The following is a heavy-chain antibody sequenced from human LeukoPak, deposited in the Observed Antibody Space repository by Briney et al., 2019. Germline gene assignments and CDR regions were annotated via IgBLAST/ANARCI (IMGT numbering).Heavy chain of an antibody. Sequence: GGSLRLSCAASGFTFSNYWMIWVRQAPGKGLEWVGNIKQDGSEKRYADSVRGRFSISRDNAQTSLYLQMNSLRAEDTAVYYCARGNRSPRERSYYFDYWGQGTLVTVSS. V-gene: IGHV3-7*05. CDR2: IKQDGSEK. CDR3: ARGNRSPRERSYYFDY. J-gene: IGHJ4*02. CDR1: GFTFSNYW. D-gene: IGHD1-14*01.